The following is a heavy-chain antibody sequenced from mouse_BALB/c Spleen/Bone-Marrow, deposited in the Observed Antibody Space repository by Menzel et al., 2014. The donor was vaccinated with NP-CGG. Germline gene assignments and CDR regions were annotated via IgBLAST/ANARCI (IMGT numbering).Heavy chain of an antibody. J-gene: IGHJ4*01. V-gene: IGHV14-3*02. CDR3: AKYGGLRYAMDY. Sequence: EVKLVESGAELVKPGASVKLSCTASGFNIKDTYMHWVKQRPEQGLEWIGRIDPANGSTKYDPKFQGKATITADTSSNTAYLQLSSLTSEDTAVYYCAKYGGLRYAMDYWGQGTSVTVSS. CDR1: GFNIKDTY. D-gene: IGHD2-4*01. CDR2: IDPANGST.